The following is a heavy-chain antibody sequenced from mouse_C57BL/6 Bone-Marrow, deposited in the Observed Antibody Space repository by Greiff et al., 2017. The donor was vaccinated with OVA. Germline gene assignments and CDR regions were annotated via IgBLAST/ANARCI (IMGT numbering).Heavy chain of an antibody. CDR2: IYPGDGDT. Sequence: LQESGAELVKPGASVKISCKASGYAFSSYWMNWVKQRPGKGLEWIGQIYPGDGDTNYNGKFKGKATLTADKSSSTAYMQLSSLTSEDSAVYFCARDVYCGSKDYGGQGTTLTVSS. D-gene: IGHD1-1*01. J-gene: IGHJ2*01. CDR3: ARDVYCGSKDY. V-gene: IGHV1-80*01. CDR1: GYAFSSYW.